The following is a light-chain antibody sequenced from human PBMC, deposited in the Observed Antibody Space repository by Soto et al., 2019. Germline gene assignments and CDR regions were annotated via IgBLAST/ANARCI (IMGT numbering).Light chain of an antibody. CDR2: DGS. CDR1: QSFETY. CDR3: QQRKHWPPLT. Sequence: EVVLTQSPATLSLSPGERATLSCRASQSFETYLAWYQQKPGQAPRLLIYDGSNRATGTPARFSGSGSGTDFTLTISSVEPEDFAMYYCQQRKHWPPLTFGGGTKVE. V-gene: IGKV3-11*01. J-gene: IGKJ4*01.